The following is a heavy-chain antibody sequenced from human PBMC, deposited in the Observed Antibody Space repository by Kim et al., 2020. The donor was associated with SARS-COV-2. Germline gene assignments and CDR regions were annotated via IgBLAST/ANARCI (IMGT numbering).Heavy chain of an antibody. V-gene: IGHV4-39*07. Sequence: SETLSLTCTVSGGSISSSSYYWGWIRQPPGKGLEWIGSIYYSGSTYYNPSLKSRVTISVDTSKNQFSLKLSSVTAADTAVYYCAGIAARTEVYYYYYGMDVWGQGTTVTVSS. CDR1: GGSISSSSYY. J-gene: IGHJ6*02. D-gene: IGHD6-6*01. CDR2: IYYSGST. CDR3: AGIAARTEVYYYYYGMDV.